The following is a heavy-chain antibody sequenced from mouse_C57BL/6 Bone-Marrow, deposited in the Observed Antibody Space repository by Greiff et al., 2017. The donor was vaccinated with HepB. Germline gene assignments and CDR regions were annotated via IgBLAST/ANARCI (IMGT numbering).Heavy chain of an antibody. CDR1: GFTFSSYA. D-gene: IGHD4-1*01. CDR2: ISDGGSYT. Sequence: EVQGVESGGGLVKPGGSLKLSCAASGFTFSSYAMSWVRQTPEKRLEWVATISDGGSYTYYPDNVKGRFTISRDNAKNNLYLQMSHLKSEDTAMYYCARDWTGGTYWGQGTLVTVSA. CDR3: ARDWTGGTY. V-gene: IGHV5-4*01. J-gene: IGHJ3*01.